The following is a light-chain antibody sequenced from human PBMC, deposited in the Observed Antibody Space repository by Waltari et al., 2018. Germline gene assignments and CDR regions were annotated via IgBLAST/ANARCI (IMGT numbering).Light chain of an antibody. CDR1: TNDLGSYNY. Sequence: SALTQPRSVSGSPGQSVTISCTGTTNDLGSYNYVSWYQQHPGKAPKLIILDVTKRPSGVPDRLYGSKPGNTASLTISGLRAEDEAEYYCCSYAGSYTWVFGGGTKLTVV. CDR2: DVT. CDR3: CSYAGSYTWV. J-gene: IGLJ3*02. V-gene: IGLV2-11*01.